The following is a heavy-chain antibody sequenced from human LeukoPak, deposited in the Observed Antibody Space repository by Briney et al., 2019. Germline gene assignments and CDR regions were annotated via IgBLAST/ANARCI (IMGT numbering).Heavy chain of an antibody. Sequence: ASVKVSCKASGGTFSSYAISWVRQAPGQGLEWMGRIIPILGIANYAQKFQGRVTITADKSASTAYMELSSLRSEDTAVYYCARDRDHDYYDYWGQGTLVTVSS. J-gene: IGHJ4*02. CDR1: GGTFSSYA. D-gene: IGHD2-21*01. V-gene: IGHV1-69*04. CDR2: IIPILGIA. CDR3: ARDRDHDYYDY.